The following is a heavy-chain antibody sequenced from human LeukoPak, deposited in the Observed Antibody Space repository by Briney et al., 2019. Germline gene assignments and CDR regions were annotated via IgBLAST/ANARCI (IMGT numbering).Heavy chain of an antibody. D-gene: IGHD4-17*01. V-gene: IGHV3-30*04. CDR2: ISYDGSNK. J-gene: IGHJ4*02. Sequence: GRSLRLSRAASGFTFSSYAMHWVRQAPGKGLEWVAVISYDGSNKYYADSAKGRFTISRDNSKNTLYLQMNSLRAEDTAVYYCARSATTPGTFDYWGQGTLVTVSS. CDR3: ARSATTPGTFDY. CDR1: GFTFSSYA.